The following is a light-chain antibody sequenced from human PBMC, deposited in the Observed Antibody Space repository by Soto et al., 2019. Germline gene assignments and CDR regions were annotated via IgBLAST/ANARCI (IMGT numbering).Light chain of an antibody. V-gene: IGKV1-12*01. CDR3: QQSKSFPLT. J-gene: IGKJ4*01. CDR1: QDIGNW. Sequence: DIQMTPSPSSVSASVGVRLTISSRASQDIGNWLAWYQQQPGKAPKLLIYVASNLQSGVPSRFSGSGSGTDFTLTISSLQPEDFATYFCQQSKSFPLTFGGGTKVDIK. CDR2: VAS.